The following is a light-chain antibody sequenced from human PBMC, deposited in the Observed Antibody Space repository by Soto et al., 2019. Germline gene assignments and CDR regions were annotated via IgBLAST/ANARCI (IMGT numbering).Light chain of an antibody. V-gene: IGKV3-20*01. Sequence: EIVLTQSPGTLSLSQGERATLSCRASQSLSTGYLAWYQQKPGQAPRLLIYAASTRATGIPDRFSGSGSGTDFTLTTSRLGPEVFAVYYCQQYDSSSYTLGRGTKLEIK. CDR3: QQYDSSSYT. CDR1: QSLSTGY. J-gene: IGKJ2*01. CDR2: AAS.